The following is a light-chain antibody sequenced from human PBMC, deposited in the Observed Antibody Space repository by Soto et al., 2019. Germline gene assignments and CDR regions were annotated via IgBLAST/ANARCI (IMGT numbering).Light chain of an antibody. CDR1: SSDVGGYNY. CDR2: EVS. V-gene: IGLV2-14*01. J-gene: IGLJ1*01. Sequence: QSALTQPASVSGSPGQSITISCTGTSSDVGGYNYVSWYQQHPGKAPKLMIYEVSNRPSGVSNRFSGSKSGNTASLTISGLQAEDEADYYCSSYTSSSTIVFGNGTKVTVL. CDR3: SSYTSSSTIV.